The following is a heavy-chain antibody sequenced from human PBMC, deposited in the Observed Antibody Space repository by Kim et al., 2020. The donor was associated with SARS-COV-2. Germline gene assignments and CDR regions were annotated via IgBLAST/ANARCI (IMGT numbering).Heavy chain of an antibody. J-gene: IGHJ6*02. V-gene: IGHV3-33*05. Sequence: LSLTCAASGFTFSSYGMHWVRQAPGKGLEWVAVISYDGSNKYYADSVKGRFTISRDNSKNTLYLQMNSLRAEDTAVYYCAREVGYCSSTSCYEPPGLYYYYGMDVWGQGTTVTFSS. CDR2: ISYDGSNK. CDR3: AREVGYCSSTSCYEPPGLYYYYGMDV. CDR1: GFTFSSYG. D-gene: IGHD2-2*01.